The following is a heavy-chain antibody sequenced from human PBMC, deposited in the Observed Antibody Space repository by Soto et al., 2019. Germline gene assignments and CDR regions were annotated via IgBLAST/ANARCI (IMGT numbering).Heavy chain of an antibody. CDR3: ARDAAEAGLKYGKDV. D-gene: IGHD6-13*01. V-gene: IGHV3-33*08. CDR2: IWYDGSNK. J-gene: IGHJ6*02. Sequence: VGSLRLSCAASGFTFSSYGMHWVRQAPGKGLEWVAVIWYDGSNKYYADSVKGLFTISRDNSKNTLDLQMNSLRAEDTAVYYCARDAAEAGLKYGKDVWGQGTAVTVSS. CDR1: GFTFSSYG.